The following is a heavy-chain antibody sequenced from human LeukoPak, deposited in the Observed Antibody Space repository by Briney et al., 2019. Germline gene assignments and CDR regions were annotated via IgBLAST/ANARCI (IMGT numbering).Heavy chain of an antibody. J-gene: IGHJ5*02. CDR1: GGSISSGDYY. V-gene: IGHV4-30-4*01. D-gene: IGHD3-10*01. CDR3: ARGRYYGSRSWFDP. Sequence: SETLSLTCTVSGGSISSGDYYWSWLRQPPGTGLEWIGYIYYSGSTYYNPSLKSRVTISVDTSKNQFSLKLSSVTAADTAVYYCARGRYYGSRSWFDPWGQGTLVTVSS. CDR2: IYYSGST.